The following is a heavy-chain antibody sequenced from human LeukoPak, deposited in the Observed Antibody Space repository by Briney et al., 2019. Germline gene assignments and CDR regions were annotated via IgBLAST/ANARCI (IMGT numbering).Heavy chain of an antibody. D-gene: IGHD3-10*01. CDR1: EFTFSSYA. CDR2: ISGSGDST. V-gene: IGHV3-23*01. J-gene: IGHJ4*02. CDR3: AKDIWSPYGSGSYYNFFGY. Sequence: GGSLRLSCAASEFTFSSYAMSWVRQAPGKGLEWVSSISGSGDSTYYADSVKGRFTISRDNSKYTLYLQMNSLRAEDTAIYYCAKDIWSPYGSGSYYNFFGYWGQGTLVTVSS.